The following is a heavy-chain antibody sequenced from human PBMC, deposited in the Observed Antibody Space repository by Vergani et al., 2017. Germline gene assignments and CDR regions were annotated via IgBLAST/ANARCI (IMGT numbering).Heavy chain of an antibody. CDR1: GFSFAGYA. D-gene: IGHD3-3*01. CDR3: ARVEPEWF. V-gene: IGHV3-23*01. J-gene: IGHJ4*02. CDR2: LSGTGATT. Sequence: EAQLLESGGGLAQPGGSLRLSCAATGFSFAGYAMTWVRQAPGKGPEWVSTLSGTGATTYYADSVKGRFTISRDNAKNTLYLKMNSLRAEDTAVYYCARVEPEWFWGQGTLVTVSS.